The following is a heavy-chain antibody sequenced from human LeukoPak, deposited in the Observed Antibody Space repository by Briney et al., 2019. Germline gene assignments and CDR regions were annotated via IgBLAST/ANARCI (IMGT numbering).Heavy chain of an antibody. Sequence: ASVKVSCKASGGTFSSYAISWVRQAPGQGLEWMGGIIPIFGTANYAQKFQGRVTITADESTSTAYMELSSLRSEDTAVYYCARDTKKPGYCTNGVCSPRWFDPWGQGTLVTVSS. J-gene: IGHJ5*02. D-gene: IGHD2-8*01. CDR2: IIPIFGTA. CDR1: GGTFSSYA. V-gene: IGHV1-69*13. CDR3: ARDTKKPGYCTNGVCSPRWFDP.